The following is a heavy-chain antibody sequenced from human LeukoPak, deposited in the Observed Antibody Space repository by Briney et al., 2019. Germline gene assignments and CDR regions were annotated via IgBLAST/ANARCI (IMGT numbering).Heavy chain of an antibody. Sequence: SVKVSCKASGGTFSSYAISWVRQAPGQGLEWMGGIIPIFGTANYAQKFQGRVTITADESTSIAYMELSSLRSEDTAVYYCARDQTRGYSYGYGGSFGMDVWGQGTTVTVSS. V-gene: IGHV1-69*13. D-gene: IGHD5-18*01. CDR3: ARDQTRGYSYGYGGSFGMDV. CDR2: IIPIFGTA. CDR1: GGTFSSYA. J-gene: IGHJ6*02.